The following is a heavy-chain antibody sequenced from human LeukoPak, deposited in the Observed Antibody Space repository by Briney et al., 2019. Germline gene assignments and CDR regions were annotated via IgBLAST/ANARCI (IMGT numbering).Heavy chain of an antibody. D-gene: IGHD3-10*01. CDR3: AREDIVDYGSGSYYPDY. Sequence: ASVKVSCKASGGTFSSYAISWVRQAAGQGLEWMGRIIPILGIANYAQKFQGRVTITADKSTSTAYMELSSLRSEDTAVYYCAREDIVDYGSGSYYPDYWGQGTLVTVSS. V-gene: IGHV1-69*04. J-gene: IGHJ4*02. CDR2: IIPILGIA. CDR1: GGTFSSYA.